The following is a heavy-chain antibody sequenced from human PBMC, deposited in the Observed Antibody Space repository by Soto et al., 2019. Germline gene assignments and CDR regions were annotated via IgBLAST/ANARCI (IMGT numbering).Heavy chain of an antibody. D-gene: IGHD3-16*01. CDR2: IWYDGSNK. Sequence: QVQLVESGGGVVQPGRCLRLSCAASGCTVSSYGMHRVRQAPGKGLEWVVVIWYDGSNKYYADSVKGRFTISRDNSKNTLYLQMNSLRDEYTAVYYCARTVGGGYDQFGAFDIWGQGTMVTVSS. J-gene: IGHJ3*02. CDR1: GCTVSSYG. CDR3: ARTVGGGYDQFGAFDI. V-gene: IGHV3-33*01.